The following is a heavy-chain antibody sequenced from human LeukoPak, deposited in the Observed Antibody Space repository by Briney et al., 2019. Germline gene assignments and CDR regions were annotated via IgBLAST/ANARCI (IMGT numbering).Heavy chain of an antibody. V-gene: IGHV3-48*01. D-gene: IGHD3-16*01. J-gene: IGHJ4*02. Sequence: PGGSLRLSCAASGFTFSSYSMNWVRQAPGKGLECVSYISGHSSTVYYADSVKGRFTISRDNAKNSLYLQMNSLRAEDTAVYYCARDLGLRGIVGEGDYWGQGTLVTVSS. CDR3: ARDLGLRGIVGEGDY. CDR1: GFTFSSYS. CDR2: ISGHSSTV.